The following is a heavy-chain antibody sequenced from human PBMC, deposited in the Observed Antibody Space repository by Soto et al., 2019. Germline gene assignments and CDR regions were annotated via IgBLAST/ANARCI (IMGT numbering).Heavy chain of an antibody. CDR1: GFTFTGYS. CDR2: ISGTTNYI. V-gene: IGHV3-21*06. CDR3: ARESEDLTSNFDY. Sequence: GGSLRLSCAASGFTFTGYSMNWVRQAPGKGLEWVSSISGTTNYIYYGDSMKGRFTISRDNAKNSLYLEMNSLRAEDTAVYYCARESEDLTSNFDYWGQGTLVTVSS. J-gene: IGHJ4*02.